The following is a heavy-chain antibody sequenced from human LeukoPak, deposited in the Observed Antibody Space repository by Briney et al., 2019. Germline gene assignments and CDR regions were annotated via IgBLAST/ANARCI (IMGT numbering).Heavy chain of an antibody. J-gene: IGHJ4*02. CDR1: GFTVSSNY. CDR2: IYSGGST. Sequence: GGSLRLSCAASGFTVSSNYMSWVRQAPGKGLEWVSVIYSGGSTYYADSVKGRFTISRDNSKNTLYLQMDSLRAEDTAVYYCARVLWFGELLVDYWGQGTLVTVSS. V-gene: IGHV3-53*01. CDR3: ARVLWFGELLVDY. D-gene: IGHD3-10*01.